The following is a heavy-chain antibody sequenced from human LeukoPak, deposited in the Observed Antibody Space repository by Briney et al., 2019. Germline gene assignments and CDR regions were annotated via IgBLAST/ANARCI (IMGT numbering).Heavy chain of an antibody. CDR3: ARGADLLQQLGPYYYYYYMDV. CDR2: IIPIFGTA. D-gene: IGHD6-13*01. Sequence: GASVKVSCKASGGTFSSYAISWVRQAPGQGLEWMGGIIPIFGTANYAQKFQGRVTITTDESTSTAYMELSSLRSEDTAVYYCARGADLLQQLGPYYYYYYMDVWGKGTTVTVSS. CDR1: GGTFSSYA. J-gene: IGHJ6*03. V-gene: IGHV1-69*05.